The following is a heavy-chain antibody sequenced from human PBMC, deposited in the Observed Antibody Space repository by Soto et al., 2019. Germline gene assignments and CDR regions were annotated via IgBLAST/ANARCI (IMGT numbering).Heavy chain of an antibody. CDR1: GFTFSSYG. CDR3: ARGTLRYFDWLYLDY. J-gene: IGHJ4*02. Sequence: PGGSLRLSCAASGFTFSSYGMHWVRQAPGKGLEWVAVIWYDGSNKYYADSVKGRFTISRDNSKNTLYLQMNSLRAEDTAVYYCARGTLRYFDWLYLDYWGQGTLVTVSS. D-gene: IGHD3-9*01. V-gene: IGHV3-33*08. CDR2: IWYDGSNK.